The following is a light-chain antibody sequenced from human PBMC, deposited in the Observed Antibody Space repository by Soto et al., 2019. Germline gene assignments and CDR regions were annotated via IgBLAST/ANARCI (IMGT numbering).Light chain of an antibody. J-gene: IGKJ4*01. Sequence: EIVLTQSPGTLSLSPGERATLSCRARQSVSSSYLAWYQQKPGQAPRLLIYGASSRATGIPDRFSGSGSGTDFTLTISSLEPEDFPVYYCQQYGSSLLTFGGGTKVEIK. V-gene: IGKV3-20*01. CDR3: QQYGSSLLT. CDR2: GAS. CDR1: QSVSSSY.